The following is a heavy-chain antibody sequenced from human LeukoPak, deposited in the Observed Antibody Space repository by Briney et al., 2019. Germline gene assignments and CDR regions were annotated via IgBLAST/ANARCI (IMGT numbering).Heavy chain of an antibody. CDR1: GFTFNNYA. J-gene: IGHJ3*02. CDR3: AKGTCFVRRCYGNAFDM. V-gene: IGHV3-23*01. D-gene: IGHD3/OR15-3a*01. Sequence: PGGSLRLSRKASGFTFNNYAMSWVRQAPGKGLEWVSTITNNGDRTNYAEFVKGRFTISRDNSDNTLSLQMNSLRAEDTATYFCAKGTCFVRRCYGNAFDMWGQGTVVTVSS. CDR2: ITNNGDRT.